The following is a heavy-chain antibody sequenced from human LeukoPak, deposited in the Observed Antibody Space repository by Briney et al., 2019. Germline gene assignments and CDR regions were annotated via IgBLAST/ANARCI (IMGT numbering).Heavy chain of an antibody. CDR1: GFTVSSNY. Sequence: GGSLRLSCAASGFTVSSNYMSWVRQAPGKGLEWGSVFYSGGSTYYADSVKGRFTISRDNSKHPLYLQMNSLRAEDTAVYYCARSSGYCSGGSCYSSYFDYWGQGTLVTVSS. J-gene: IGHJ4*02. D-gene: IGHD2-15*01. CDR2: FYSGGST. V-gene: IGHV3-66*01. CDR3: ARSSGYCSGGSCYSSYFDY.